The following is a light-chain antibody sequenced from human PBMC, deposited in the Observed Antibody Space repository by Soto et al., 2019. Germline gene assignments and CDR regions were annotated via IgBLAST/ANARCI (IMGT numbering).Light chain of an antibody. CDR2: GAS. J-gene: IGKJ1*01. CDR3: QQYNNWPPWT. Sequence: EIVMTQSPATLSVSPGERATLSCRASQSVSSNLARYQQKPDQAPRLLIYGASTRATGIPARFSGSGSGTEFTLTIGSLQSEDFAVYYCQQYNNWPPWTFGQGTKVEIK. V-gene: IGKV3-15*01. CDR1: QSVSSN.